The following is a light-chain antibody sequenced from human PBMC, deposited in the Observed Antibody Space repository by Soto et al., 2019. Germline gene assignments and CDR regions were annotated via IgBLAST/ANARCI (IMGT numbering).Light chain of an antibody. Sequence: QSALTQPRSVSGSPGQSVTISCTGTSSDVGDYNYVSWYQQYPGKAPKLVIYDVSKRPSGVSNRFSGSKSGNTASLTISGLQAEDEADYYCSSYTSSSSVVFGGGTKLTVL. V-gene: IGLV2-14*01. CDR1: SSDVGDYNY. J-gene: IGLJ2*01. CDR2: DVS. CDR3: SSYTSSSSVV.